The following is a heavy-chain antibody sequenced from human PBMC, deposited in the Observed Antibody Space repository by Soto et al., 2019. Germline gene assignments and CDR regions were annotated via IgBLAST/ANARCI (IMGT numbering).Heavy chain of an antibody. Sequence: ESGGGVVQPGRSLRLSCAASGFTFSSYGMHWVRQAPGKGLEWVAVISYDGSNKYYADSVKGRFTISRDNSKNTLYLQMNSLRAEDTAVYYCAKDRYDYVWGSYRSGLDYWGQGTLVTVSS. D-gene: IGHD3-16*02. CDR1: GFTFSSYG. CDR3: AKDRYDYVWGSYRSGLDY. CDR2: ISYDGSNK. J-gene: IGHJ4*02. V-gene: IGHV3-30*18.